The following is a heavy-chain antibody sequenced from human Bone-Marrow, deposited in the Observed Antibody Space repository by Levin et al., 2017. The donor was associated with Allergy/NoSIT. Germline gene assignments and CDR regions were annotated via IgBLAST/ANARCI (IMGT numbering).Heavy chain of an antibody. J-gene: IGHJ6*02. V-gene: IGHV3-30*18. Sequence: GESLKISCVVSGFTFSTYGMHWVRQAPGMGLEWLAVISFDGIDKHYADSVKGRFTVSRDDSKNTLYLQMNSLRPDDTAVYYCAKDHGPSDDWGQGTTVTVSS. D-gene: IGHD5-24*01. CDR1: GFTFSTYG. CDR3: AKDHGPSDD. CDR2: ISFDGIDK.